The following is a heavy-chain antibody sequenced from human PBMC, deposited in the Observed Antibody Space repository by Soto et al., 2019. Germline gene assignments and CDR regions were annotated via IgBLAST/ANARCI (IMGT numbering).Heavy chain of an antibody. CDR3: ARDLWGYCGTDCYPLDV. V-gene: IGHV4-59*01. J-gene: IGHJ6*02. CDR1: GGSSSRYY. D-gene: IGHD2-21*02. CDR2: MYNTGST. Sequence: PSETLSLTCTVSGGSSSRYYWSWIRQPTGKGLEWIGYMYNTGSTVYNPSFKSRVTISVDTSKNQFSLKLNSVTAADTAVYYCARDLWGYCGTDCYPLDVWGQGTTVTVSS.